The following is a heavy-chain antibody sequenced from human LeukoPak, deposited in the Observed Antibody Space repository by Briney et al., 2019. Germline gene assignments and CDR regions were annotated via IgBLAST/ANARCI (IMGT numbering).Heavy chain of an antibody. CDR3: AKDRANWAIDD. J-gene: IGHJ4*02. V-gene: IGHV3-48*04. Sequence: GGSLRLSCAASGFTFSSYAMHWVRQAPGKGLEWISYIGGDGIAFYADSVKGRFTAPKDDARKSMYLQMNSLRVEDTAVYYCAKDRANWAIDDWGQGTQVTVSS. D-gene: IGHD3-16*01. CDR1: GFTFSSYA. CDR2: IGGDGIA.